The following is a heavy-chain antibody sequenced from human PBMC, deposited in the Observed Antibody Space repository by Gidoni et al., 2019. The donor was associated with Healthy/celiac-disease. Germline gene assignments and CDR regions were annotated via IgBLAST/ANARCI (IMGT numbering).Heavy chain of an antibody. CDR3: ARGFHYYDSSGYYSWFDP. V-gene: IGHV4-34*01. CDR1: GGSLSGFY. D-gene: IGHD3-22*01. J-gene: IGHJ5*02. CDR2: INHSGST. Sequence: QVQLQQWGAGLLKPSETLSLTCAVDGGSLSGFYWSWIRQPPGKGLEWIGEINHSGSTNYNPSLKSRVTRSVDTSKNQFSLKLSSVTAEDTAVYYCARGFHYYDSSGYYSWFDPWGQGTLVTVSS.